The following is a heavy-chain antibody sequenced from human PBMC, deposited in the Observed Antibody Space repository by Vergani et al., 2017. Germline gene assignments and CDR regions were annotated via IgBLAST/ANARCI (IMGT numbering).Heavy chain of an antibody. D-gene: IGHD3-9*01. CDR3: AKDQCRAYYDIWTGSYYYYYGMYV. J-gene: IGHJ6*02. CDR2: ISYDGINK. V-gene: IGHV3-30*18. Sequence: QVQLVESGGGVVQPGRSLRLSCAASGFTFSSYGMHWVRQAPGKGLEWVAVISYDGINKYYADSVKDRFTISRDNYKNTLYMQMNSLRAGETAVYYCAKDQCRAYYDIWTGSYYYYYGMYVWGQGTTVTVSS. CDR1: GFTFSSYG.